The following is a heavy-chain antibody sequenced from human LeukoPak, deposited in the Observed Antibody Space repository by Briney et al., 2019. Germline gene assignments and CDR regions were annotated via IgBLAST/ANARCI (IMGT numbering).Heavy chain of an antibody. D-gene: IGHD3-22*01. CDR2: ISGSGGST. J-gene: IGHJ4*02. Sequence: GGSLRLSCAASGFTFSSYAMSWVRQAPGKGLEWVSAISGSGGSTYYADSVKGRFTISRDNSKNTLYLRMNSLRAEDTAVYYCAKFNDSSGYYYSGDYWGQGTLVTVSS. CDR1: GFTFSSYA. CDR3: AKFNDSSGYYYSGDY. V-gene: IGHV3-23*01.